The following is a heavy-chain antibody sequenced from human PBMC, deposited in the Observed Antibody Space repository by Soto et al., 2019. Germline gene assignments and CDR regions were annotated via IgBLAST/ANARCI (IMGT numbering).Heavy chain of an antibody. D-gene: IGHD1-1*01. J-gene: IGHJ4*02. CDR2: ISAHNGNT. CDR1: GYAFTTYG. V-gene: IGHV1-18*01. CDR3: ARGRYGDY. Sequence: QVHLVQSGAEVKKPGASVKVSCKGSGYAFTTYGITWVRQAPGQGLEWMGWISAHNGNTNYAQKLQGRVPVTRDTSTSPAYMELRSLRSDDKAVYYCARGRYGDYWGQGARVTVSS.